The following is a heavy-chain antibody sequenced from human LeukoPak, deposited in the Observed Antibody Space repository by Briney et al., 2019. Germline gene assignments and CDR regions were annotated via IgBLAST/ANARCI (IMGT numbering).Heavy chain of an antibody. Sequence: GGSLRLSCAVSGFTFRSYRVNWVPEAPGKGLEWVSSISRVSSYIYYADSLKGRFTISRDNAKNSLYVQMNSLRAEDTAVYYCARDSDSYGFDYWGQGTLVTVSS. D-gene: IGHD5-18*01. V-gene: IGHV3-21*01. CDR1: GFTFRSYR. CDR2: ISRVSSYI. J-gene: IGHJ4*02. CDR3: ARDSDSYGFDY.